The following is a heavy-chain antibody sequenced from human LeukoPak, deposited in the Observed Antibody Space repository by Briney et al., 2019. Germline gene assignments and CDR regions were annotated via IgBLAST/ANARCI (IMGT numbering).Heavy chain of an antibody. J-gene: IGHJ3*02. CDR3: ARAPYYYDSSGYYGTVAAFDI. V-gene: IGHV3-23*01. Sequence: PGGSLRLSCAASGFTFSSYAMSWVRQAPGKGLEWVSAISGSGGSTYYADSVKGRFTISRDNSKNTLYLQMNSLRAEDTAVYYCARAPYYYDSSGYYGTVAAFDIWGQGTMVTVSS. D-gene: IGHD3-22*01. CDR2: ISGSGGST. CDR1: GFTFSSYA.